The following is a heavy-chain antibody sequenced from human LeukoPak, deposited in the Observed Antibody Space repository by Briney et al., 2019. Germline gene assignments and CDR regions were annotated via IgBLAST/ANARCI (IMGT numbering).Heavy chain of an antibody. CDR2: ISAAGSNI. Sequence: QPGGSLRLSCAASGFIFGSCAMTWVRQAPGKGLEWVSSISAAGSNIQYADSVKGRFTISRDNAKNSLYLQMNSLRAEDTAVYYCARETYYYDSSGYLDAFDIWGQGTMVTVSS. CDR3: ARETYYYDSSGYLDAFDI. CDR1: GFIFGSCA. D-gene: IGHD3-22*01. V-gene: IGHV3-23*01. J-gene: IGHJ3*02.